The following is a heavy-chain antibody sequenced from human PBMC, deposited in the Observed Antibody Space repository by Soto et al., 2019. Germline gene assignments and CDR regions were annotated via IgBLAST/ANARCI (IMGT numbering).Heavy chain of an antibody. Sequence: ASVKVSCKASGYTFNGYAMHWVRQAPGQRLEWMGWINAGNGHTKYSQKFQGRVTITRDTSASTSYMELSSLRSEDTAVYYCARGLMTYYYDYLYVWGQGTTVTVSS. CDR1: GYTFNGYA. V-gene: IGHV1-3*01. J-gene: IGHJ6*03. CDR2: INAGNGHT. D-gene: IGHD2-21*02. CDR3: ARGLMTYYYDYLYV.